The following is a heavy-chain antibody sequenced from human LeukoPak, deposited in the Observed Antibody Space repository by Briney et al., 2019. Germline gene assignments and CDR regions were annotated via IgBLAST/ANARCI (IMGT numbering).Heavy chain of an antibody. CDR1: GFTFDDYA. V-gene: IGHV3-9*01. J-gene: IGHJ6*02. D-gene: IGHD3-10*01. Sequence: PGGSLRLSCAASGFTFDDYAMHWVRQAPGKGLEWVSGISWNSGSIGYADSVKGRFTISRDNAKNSLYLQMNSLRAEDTAVYYCAREAQYLLWFGEYPPHYGMDVWGQGTTVTVSS. CDR3: AREAQYLLWFGEYPPHYGMDV. CDR2: ISWNSGSI.